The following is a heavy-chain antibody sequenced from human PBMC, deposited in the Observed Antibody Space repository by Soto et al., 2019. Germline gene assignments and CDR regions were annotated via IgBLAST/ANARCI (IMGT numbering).Heavy chain of an antibody. J-gene: IGHJ5*02. CDR3: TKAPPQLLWFGELLT. V-gene: IGHV3-9*01. D-gene: IGHD3-10*01. CDR1: GFTFDDYA. Sequence: GGSLRLSCAASGFTFDDYAMHWVRQAPGKGLEWVSGISWNSGSIGYADSVKGRFTISRGNAKNSLYLQMNSLRAEDTALYYCTKAPPQLLWFGELLTWGQGTLVTVSS. CDR2: ISWNSGSI.